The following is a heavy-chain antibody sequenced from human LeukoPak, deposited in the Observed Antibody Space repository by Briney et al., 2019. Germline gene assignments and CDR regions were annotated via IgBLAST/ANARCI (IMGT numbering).Heavy chain of an antibody. Sequence: SETLSLTCTVSGYSISSGYYWGWIRQPPGKGLEGIVSICHSGSTSYNPSLKVRVTISVDTSKNQFSLKLSSVTAADTAVYYCARDGIVGRLGVSDAFDIWGQGTMVTVSS. CDR3: ARDGIVGRLGVSDAFDI. J-gene: IGHJ3*02. CDR2: ICHSGST. CDR1: GYSISSGYY. D-gene: IGHD1-26*01. V-gene: IGHV4-38-2*02.